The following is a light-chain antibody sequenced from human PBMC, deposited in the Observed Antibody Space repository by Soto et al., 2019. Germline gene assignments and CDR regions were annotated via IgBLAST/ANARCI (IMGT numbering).Light chain of an antibody. Sequence: EIVLTQSPGTLSLSPGERATLSCRASQSLTSNYLALYQHKPGQAPRILISGTSNSATGIPDRFSGSGSGTDFTLTIKRLKPADIAVYYCQQYGESVFTFVPGTKVDIK. CDR3: QQYGESVFT. CDR2: GTS. CDR1: QSLTSNY. V-gene: IGKV3-20*01. J-gene: IGKJ3*01.